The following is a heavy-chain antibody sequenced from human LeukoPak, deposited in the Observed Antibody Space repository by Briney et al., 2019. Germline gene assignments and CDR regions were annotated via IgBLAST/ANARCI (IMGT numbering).Heavy chain of an antibody. CDR1: GGSISSYY. V-gene: IGHV4-59*01. Sequence: SETLSLTCTVSGGSISSYYWSWIRQPPGKGLEWIGYIYYSGSTNYNPSLKSRVTISVDTSKNQFSLKLSSVTAADTAVYYCARTLGYDSRSSYYYYYYMDVWAKGPRSPSP. CDR3: ARTLGYDSRSSYYYYYYMDV. CDR2: IYYSGST. J-gene: IGHJ6*03. D-gene: IGHD3-22*01.